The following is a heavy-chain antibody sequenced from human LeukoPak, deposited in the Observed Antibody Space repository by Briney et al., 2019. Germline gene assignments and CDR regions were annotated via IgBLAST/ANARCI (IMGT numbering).Heavy chain of an antibody. CDR2: IYSGGST. V-gene: IGHV3-53*01. CDR1: GFTVSSNY. CDR3: ARDYGGHGYFDY. Sequence: GGSLTLSCAASGFTVSSNYMSWVRPAAGRGLEWVSVIYSGGSTYYADSVKGRFTISGDNSKNTLYLQMNSLRAEDTAVYYCARDYGGHGYFDYWGQGTLVTVSS. D-gene: IGHD4-23*01. J-gene: IGHJ4*02.